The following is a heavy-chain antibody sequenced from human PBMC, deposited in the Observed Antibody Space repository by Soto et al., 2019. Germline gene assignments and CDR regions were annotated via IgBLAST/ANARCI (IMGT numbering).Heavy chain of an antibody. CDR1: GVSFKSGRYS. V-gene: IGHV4-61*01. D-gene: IGHD3-3*01. CDR2: AFHTGRT. CDR3: ARDFASFDS. Sequence: SETLSLTCTVSGVSFKSGRYSWSWIRQPPGKGLEWIGYAFHTGRTSYNPSLKSRVSIPMDTSKNQFALNLDSVTAADTAVYFCARDFASFDSWGQGTLVTVSS. J-gene: IGHJ4*02.